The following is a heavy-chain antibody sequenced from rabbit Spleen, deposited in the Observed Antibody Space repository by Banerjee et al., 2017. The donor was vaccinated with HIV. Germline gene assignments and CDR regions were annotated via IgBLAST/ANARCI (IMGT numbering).Heavy chain of an antibody. V-gene: IGHV1S45*01. CDR2: IDAGGSGDT. D-gene: IGHD2-1*01. J-gene: IGHJ4*01. Sequence: QEQLEESGGDLVKPEGSLTLTCTASGFSFSTSHYMCWVRQAPGKGLEWIGCIDAGGSGDTYYATWAKGRFTCSKTSSTTVTLQMTSLTVADTATYFCARGSATMTMVITGFYLNLWGQGTLVTVS. CDR3: ARGSATMTMVITGFYLNL. CDR1: GFSFSTSHY.